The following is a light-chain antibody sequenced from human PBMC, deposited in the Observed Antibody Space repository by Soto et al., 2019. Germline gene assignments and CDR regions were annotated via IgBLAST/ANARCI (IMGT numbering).Light chain of an antibody. J-gene: IGLJ1*01. CDR2: EVT. CDR1: SSDVGAYNY. V-gene: IGLV2-14*01. Sequence: QSVLTQPPSVSGAPGQRVAISCTGTSSDVGAYNYVSWYQHHPGKVPKLLIYEVTNRPSGVSDRFSGSKSGNTASLTISGLQAEAEADYYCSSKRDSSTLFVFGTGTKVTVL. CDR3: SSKRDSSTLFV.